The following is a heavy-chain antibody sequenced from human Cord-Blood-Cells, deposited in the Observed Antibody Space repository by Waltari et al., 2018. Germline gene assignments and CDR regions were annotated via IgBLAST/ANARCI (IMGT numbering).Heavy chain of an antibody. CDR3: ARGGNWNYFDY. CDR2: LSPILGIA. CDR1: GGTFSTYA. V-gene: IGHV1-69*04. J-gene: IGHJ4*02. D-gene: IGHD1-20*01. Sequence: QVQLVQSGAEVKQPRSSLKVSFKASGGTFSTYALRWVRQATGQGLEWMGGLSPILGIANDAQKFQGRVTITADESTSTADMELSSLRSEDTAVYYCARGGNWNYFDYWGQGTLVTVSS.